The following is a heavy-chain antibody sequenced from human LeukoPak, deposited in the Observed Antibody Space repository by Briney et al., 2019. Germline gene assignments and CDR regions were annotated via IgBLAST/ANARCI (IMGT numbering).Heavy chain of an antibody. CDR2: IKQDGSEK. Sequence: GGSLRLSCAASGFTFSSYWMSWVRQAPGKGLEWVANIKQDGSEKYYVDSVKGRFTISRDNAKNLLYLQMNSLRAEDTAVYYCARLELGVVVIASDHAFDIWGQGTMVTVSS. CDR3: ARLELGVVVIASDHAFDI. D-gene: IGHD2-21*01. J-gene: IGHJ3*02. CDR1: GFTFSSYW. V-gene: IGHV3-7*01.